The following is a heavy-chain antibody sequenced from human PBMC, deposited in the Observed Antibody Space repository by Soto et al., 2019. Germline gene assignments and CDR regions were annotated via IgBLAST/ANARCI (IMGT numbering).Heavy chain of an antibody. V-gene: IGHV4-59*01. CDR2: IYYSGST. CDR3: ARDSYYYGSATDV. D-gene: IGHD3-10*01. J-gene: IGHJ6*04. Sequence: SETLSLTCTVSGGSISSYYWSWIRQPPGKGLEWIGYIYYSGSTNYNPSLKSRVTISVDTSKNQFSLKLSSVTAADTAVYYCARDSYYYGSATDVWGKGTTVTVSS. CDR1: GGSISSYY.